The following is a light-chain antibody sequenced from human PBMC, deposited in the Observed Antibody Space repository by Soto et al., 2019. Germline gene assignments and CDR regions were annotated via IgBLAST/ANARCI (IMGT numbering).Light chain of an antibody. J-gene: IGKJ5*01. V-gene: IGKV3-11*01. Sequence: EIVLTQSPGTLSLSPGVRATLSCRASESVDINLAWYQQKPGQAPRLLIYGASTRATGIPARFSGSGSGTDFTLTISSLEPEDSAVYYCQQRNVWPPVTFGQGTRLEIK. CDR3: QQRNVWPPVT. CDR1: ESVDIN. CDR2: GAS.